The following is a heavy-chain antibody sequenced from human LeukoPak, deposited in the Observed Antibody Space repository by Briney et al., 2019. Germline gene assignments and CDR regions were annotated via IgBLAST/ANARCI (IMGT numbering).Heavy chain of an antibody. CDR1: GFTFSTYS. J-gene: IGHJ4*02. V-gene: IGHV3-48*02. CDR3: VRDPDALDF. Sequence: SGGSLRLSCKASGFTFSTYSMNWVRLAPGKRLEWVSYIRSSGSPRYYADSVKGRFTISRDDAKSSLYLQMDNLRDEDTAVYYCVRDPDALDFWGQGILVTVSP. CDR2: IRSSGSPR.